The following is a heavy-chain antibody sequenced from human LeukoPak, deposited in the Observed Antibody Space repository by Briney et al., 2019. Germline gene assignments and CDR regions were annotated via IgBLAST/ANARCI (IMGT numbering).Heavy chain of an antibody. CDR2: LRPTDGYT. V-gene: IGHV4-4*07. CDR1: DGSITSYF. CDR3: ARDGASNYGDYWYSDL. D-gene: IGHD4-17*01. Sequence: PSETLSLTCTVSDGSITSYFLTWVRQSAGKGLEFIGRLRPTDGYTNYNPSLRSRVSMSLDTSKKQLSLELTSVTAADTAVYYCARDGASNYGDYWYSDLWGRGTLVTVSS. J-gene: IGHJ2*01.